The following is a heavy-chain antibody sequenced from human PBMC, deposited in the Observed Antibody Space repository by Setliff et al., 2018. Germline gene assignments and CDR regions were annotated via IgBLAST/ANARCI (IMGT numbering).Heavy chain of an antibody. J-gene: IGHJ4*02. V-gene: IGHV3-48*03. CDR1: GFIFSSYE. CDR2: ITTSGSAT. Sequence: PGGSLRLSCAVSGFIFSSYEMNWVRQAPGKGLEWVSSITTSGSATYYAESVRGRFTISRDNAKNSLYLQMNSLRAEDTAVYYCARWTARAVDYWGQGTLVTVSS. D-gene: IGHD6-6*01. CDR3: ARWTARAVDY.